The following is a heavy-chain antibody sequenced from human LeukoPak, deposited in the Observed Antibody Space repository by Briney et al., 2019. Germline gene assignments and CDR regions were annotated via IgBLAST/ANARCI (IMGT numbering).Heavy chain of an antibody. V-gene: IGHV3-21*01. CDR3: ARDAQLRYFEWLPRTNWFDP. CDR1: GFTFSSYS. CDR2: ISSSSSYI. J-gene: IGHJ5*02. D-gene: IGHD3-9*01. Sequence: PGGSLRLSCAASGFTFSSYSMNWVRQAPGKGLEWVSSISSSSSYIYYADSVKGRFTISRDNAKNSLYLQMNSLRAEDTAVYYCARDAQLRYFEWLPRTNWFDPWGQGTLVTVSS.